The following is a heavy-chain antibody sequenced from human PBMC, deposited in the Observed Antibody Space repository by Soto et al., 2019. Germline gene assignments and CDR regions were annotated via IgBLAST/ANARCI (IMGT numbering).Heavy chain of an antibody. CDR3: TRVRSTYHYDY. CDR1: GFTFSDHY. Sequence: PGGSLRLSCAASGFTFSDHYMDWVRQAPGKGLEWVGRARNKAKNYTTEYAASVKGRFTISRDVSKNSLYLQMNSLKTEDTAMYYRTRVRSTYHYDYWGQGALVTVSS. V-gene: IGHV3-72*01. CDR2: ARNKAKNYTT. J-gene: IGHJ4*02. D-gene: IGHD3-22*01.